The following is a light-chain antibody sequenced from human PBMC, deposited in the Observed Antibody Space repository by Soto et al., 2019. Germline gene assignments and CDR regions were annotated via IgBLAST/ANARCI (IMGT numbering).Light chain of an antibody. J-gene: IGLJ2*01. CDR1: SSNIGSNY. V-gene: IGLV1-47*01. CDR2: SNN. CDR3: ATWDDSLSGVI. Sequence: QSVLTQPPSASGTPGQRVTISCSGSSSNIGSNYVYWYQQFPGTAPKLLICSNNQRPSGVPDRFSGSKSGTSASLAISGLRSEDEADYYCATWDDSLSGVIFGGGTQL.